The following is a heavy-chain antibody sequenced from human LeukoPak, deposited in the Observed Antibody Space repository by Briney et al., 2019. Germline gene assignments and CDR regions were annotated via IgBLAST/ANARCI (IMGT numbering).Heavy chain of an antibody. CDR1: GGTFSSYA. CDR3: ARGSPNNWNFEGWFDP. D-gene: IGHD1-7*01. V-gene: IGHV1-69*13. Sequence: GASVKVSCKASGGTFSSYAISWVRQAPGQGLEWVGGIIPIFGTANYAQKFQGRVTITADESTSTAYMELSSLRSEDTAVYYCARGSPNNWNFEGWFDPWGQGTLVTVSS. CDR2: IIPIFGTA. J-gene: IGHJ5*02.